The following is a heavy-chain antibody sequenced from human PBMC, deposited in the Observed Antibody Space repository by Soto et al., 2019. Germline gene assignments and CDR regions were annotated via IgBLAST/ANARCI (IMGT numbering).Heavy chain of an antibody. V-gene: IGHV1-2*02. CDR3: ARGITMVRGATDTPYYFDY. CDR2: INPNSGGT. J-gene: IGHJ4*02. CDR1: GYTFTGYY. D-gene: IGHD3-10*01. Sequence: ASVKVSCKASGYTFTGYYMHWVRQAPGQGLEWMGWINPNSGGTNYAQKFQGRVTMTRDTSISTAYMELSRLRSDDTAVYYCARGITMVRGATDTPYYFDYWGQGTLVTVSS.